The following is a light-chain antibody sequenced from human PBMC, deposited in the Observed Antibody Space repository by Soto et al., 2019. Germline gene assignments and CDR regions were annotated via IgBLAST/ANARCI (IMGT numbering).Light chain of an antibody. V-gene: IGKV3-20*01. Sequence: IVLTQSPGTLSLSPGARATLSCRAILSFSGGFLAWYQQKPGQAPRLLIYGASSTATGFPDRFSGSGSGTDFTLTISRLAPEDFAVYYCQQYGTSPLTFGQGTKV. J-gene: IGKJ1*01. CDR3: QQYGTSPLT. CDR2: GAS. CDR1: LSFSGGF.